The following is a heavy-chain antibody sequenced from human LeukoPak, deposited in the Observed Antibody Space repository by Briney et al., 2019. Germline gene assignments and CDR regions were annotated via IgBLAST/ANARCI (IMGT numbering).Heavy chain of an antibody. CDR1: GFTFSSYN. Sequence: PGGSLRLSCAASGFTFSSYNMNWVRQAPGKGLEWVSFISTSSSTIYYADSVKGRFTISRDSAKNLLYLQMNSLRDDDTAVYYCARRAAGLGYFDYWGQGTLVTVSS. CDR3: ARRAAGLGYFDY. D-gene: IGHD6-25*01. CDR2: ISTSSSTI. J-gene: IGHJ4*02. V-gene: IGHV3-48*02.